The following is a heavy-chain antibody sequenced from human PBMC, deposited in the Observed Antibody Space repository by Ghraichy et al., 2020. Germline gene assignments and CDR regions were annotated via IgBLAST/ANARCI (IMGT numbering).Heavy chain of an antibody. CDR1: GLTFSNYW. V-gene: IGHV3-74*01. CDR2: INGDGRGT. J-gene: IGHJ4*02. Sequence: GGSLRLSCVASGLTFSNYWMHWVRQAPGEGLVWVSSINGDGRGTTYADSVKGRFTISRDNAKNTVYLQMNTLRAEDTAVYYCSTVFDFWGQGTLVTVSS. CDR3: STVFDF.